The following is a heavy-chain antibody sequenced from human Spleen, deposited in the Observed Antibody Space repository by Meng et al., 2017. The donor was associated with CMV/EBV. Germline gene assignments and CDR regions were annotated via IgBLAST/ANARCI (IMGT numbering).Heavy chain of an antibody. CDR1: EFTFDDYG. Sequence: GESLKISCAASEFTFDDYGMSWVRQAPGKGLEWVSVIYSGGSTYYADSVKGRFTISRDNSKNTLYLQMNSLRAEDTAVYYCASHTYDFWSGYYDESFDIWGQGTMVTVSS. D-gene: IGHD3-3*01. CDR2: IYSGGST. CDR3: ASHTYDFWSGYYDESFDI. J-gene: IGHJ3*02. V-gene: IGHV3-53*01.